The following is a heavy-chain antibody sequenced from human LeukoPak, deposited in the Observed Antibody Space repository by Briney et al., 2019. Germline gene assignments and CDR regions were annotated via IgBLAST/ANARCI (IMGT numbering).Heavy chain of an antibody. D-gene: IGHD5-12*01. CDR1: GFTFSSYS. J-gene: IGHJ4*02. CDR2: IYSGGST. V-gene: IGHV3-53*05. CDR3: ARDPGGFEGVFDY. Sequence: GGSLRLSCAASGFTFSSYSMNWVRQAPGKGLEWVSVIYSGGSTYYADSVKGRFTISRDNSKNTLYLQMNSLRAEDTAVYDCARDPGGFEGVFDYRGQGTLVTVSS.